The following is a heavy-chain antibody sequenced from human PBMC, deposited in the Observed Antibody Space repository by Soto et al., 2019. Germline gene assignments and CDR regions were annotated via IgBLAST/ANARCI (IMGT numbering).Heavy chain of an antibody. Sequence: SETLSLTCAVSSGSISSSNWWSWVRQPPGKGLEWIGEIYHSGSTKYNPSLKSRVTISVDKSKNQFSLKLSSVTAADTAVYYCASSDDYIWGSGWGQGTLVTVSS. CDR3: ASSDDYIWGSG. CDR1: SGSISSSNW. D-gene: IGHD3-16*01. V-gene: IGHV4-4*02. J-gene: IGHJ4*02. CDR2: IYHSGST.